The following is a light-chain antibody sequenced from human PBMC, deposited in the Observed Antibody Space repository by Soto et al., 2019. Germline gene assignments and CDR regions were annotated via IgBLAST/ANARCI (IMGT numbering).Light chain of an antibody. CDR2: AVS. J-gene: IGKJ2*01. CDR1: QSISSF. Sequence: DIQMTQSPSSLSASVGDRVTIACRASQSISSFLSWYQQKPGKAPKLLIYAVSSLQSEIPSRLSGSGSGADFTVTTGSLQPDEFATDYGQECYSAPWTFGQVSKLVSK. CDR3: QECYSAPWT. V-gene: IGKV1-39*01.